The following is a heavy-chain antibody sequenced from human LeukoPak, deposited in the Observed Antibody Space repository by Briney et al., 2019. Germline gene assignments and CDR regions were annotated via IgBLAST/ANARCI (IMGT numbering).Heavy chain of an antibody. V-gene: IGHV1-69*05. Sequence: SVKVSCKASGGTFSSYAISWVRQAPGQGLEWMGGIIPIFGTANYAQKFQGRVTITTDESTSTAYMELSSLRSEDTAVYYCARGRTIFGAYYYYMDVWGKGTTVTVSS. CDR1: GGTFSSYA. J-gene: IGHJ6*03. CDR2: IIPIFGTA. D-gene: IGHD3-3*01. CDR3: ARGRTIFGAYYYYMDV.